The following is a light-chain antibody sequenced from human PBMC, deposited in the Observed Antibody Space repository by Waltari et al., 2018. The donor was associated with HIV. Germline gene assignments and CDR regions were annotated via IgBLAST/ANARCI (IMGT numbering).Light chain of an antibody. V-gene: IGKV2-28*01. Sequence: DIVMTQSPVALFVTPGEPASISCRSSQSLLKSNRYMYLDWYLQKPGQSPQLLIYLGSNRASGVPDRFSASGSATDFTLKISRVEAEDVGVYYCMQALETPLTFGGGTKVEI. CDR3: MQALETPLT. J-gene: IGKJ4*01. CDR2: LGS. CDR1: QSLLKSNRYMY.